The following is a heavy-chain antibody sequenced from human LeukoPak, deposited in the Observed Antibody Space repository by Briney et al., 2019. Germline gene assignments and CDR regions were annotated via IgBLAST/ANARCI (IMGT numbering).Heavy chain of an antibody. CDR3: ARAFIRSGRHPAGIDY. Sequence: SETLSLTCIVSGASVSSGDYYWTWIRQHPGEGLEWIGYISHSGSTSYNPSLESRVSISADTSKNQFSLRLSAVTAADTAVYYCARAFIRSGRHPAGIDYWGQGTLVTVSS. CDR2: ISHSGST. V-gene: IGHV4-31*03. J-gene: IGHJ4*02. D-gene: IGHD3-10*01. CDR1: GASVSSGDYY.